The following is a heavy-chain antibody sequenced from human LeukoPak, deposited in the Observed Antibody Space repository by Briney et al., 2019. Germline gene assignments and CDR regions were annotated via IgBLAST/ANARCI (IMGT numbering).Heavy chain of an antibody. Sequence: RASVKVSCKVSGYTLTELSMHWVQQAPGKGLEWMGGFDPEDGETIYAQKFQGRVTMTEDTSTDTAYMELSSLRSEDTAVYYCARDEFGIAARRVPYFDYWGQGTLVTVSS. CDR1: GYTLTELS. CDR3: ARDEFGIAARRVPYFDY. J-gene: IGHJ4*02. D-gene: IGHD6-6*01. V-gene: IGHV1-24*01. CDR2: FDPEDGET.